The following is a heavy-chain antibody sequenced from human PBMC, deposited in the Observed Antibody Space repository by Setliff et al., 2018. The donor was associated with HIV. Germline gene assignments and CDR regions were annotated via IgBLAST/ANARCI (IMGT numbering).Heavy chain of an antibody. CDR1: GGSISGYY. D-gene: IGHD3-3*01. J-gene: IGHJ4*02. Sequence: PSETLSLTCTVSGGSISGYYWGWIRQHPGKGLEWIGYIYYSGSTYYNPSLKSRVTISVDTSRNQFSLKLSSVTAADTAVYYCARDRSDYYNLPGYFDHWGQGTPVTVSS. V-gene: IGHV4-31*03. CDR3: ARDRSDYYNLPGYFDH. CDR2: IYYSGST.